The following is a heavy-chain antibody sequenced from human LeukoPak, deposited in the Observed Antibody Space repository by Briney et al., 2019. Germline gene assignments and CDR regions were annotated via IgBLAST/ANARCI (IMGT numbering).Heavy chain of an antibody. CDR2: IRHDGSNK. CDR1: GFTFSSYG. Sequence: GGSLRLSCAASGFTFSSYGMHWVRQAPGKGLEWVAFIRHDGSNKYYADSVKGRFTISRDNSKNTLYLQMNSLRAEDTAVYYCAKHDLEWLLLDYWGQGTLVTVSS. CDR3: AKHDLEWLLLDY. D-gene: IGHD3-3*01. V-gene: IGHV3-30*02. J-gene: IGHJ4*02.